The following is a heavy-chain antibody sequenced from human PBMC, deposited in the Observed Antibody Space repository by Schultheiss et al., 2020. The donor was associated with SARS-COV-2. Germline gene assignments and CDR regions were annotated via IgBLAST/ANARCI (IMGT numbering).Heavy chain of an antibody. D-gene: IGHD1-26*01. CDR3: ARGRARSYYYYGMDV. CDR1: GFTFSSYS. V-gene: IGHV3-23*01. J-gene: IGHJ6*02. CDR2: ISGSGGST. Sequence: GGSLRLSCAASGFTFSSYSMNWVRQAPGKGLEWVSTISGSGGSTYYADSVKGRFTISRDNSKNTLYLQMNSLRAEDTALYYCARGRARSYYYYGMDVWGQGTTVTVSS.